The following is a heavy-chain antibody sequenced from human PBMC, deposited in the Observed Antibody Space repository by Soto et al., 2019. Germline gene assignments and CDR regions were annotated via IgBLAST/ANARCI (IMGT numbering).Heavy chain of an antibody. CDR1: GYTFTSYG. Sequence: SVKVSCKASGYTFTSYGISWVRQAPGQGLEWMGWISAYNGNTNYAQKLQGRVTMTTDTSTSTAYMELRSLRSDDTAVYYCARDRESYRIAAAGQASNWGQGTLVTVSS. CDR2: ISAYNGNT. CDR3: ARDRESYRIAAAGQASN. D-gene: IGHD6-13*01. V-gene: IGHV1-18*01. J-gene: IGHJ4*02.